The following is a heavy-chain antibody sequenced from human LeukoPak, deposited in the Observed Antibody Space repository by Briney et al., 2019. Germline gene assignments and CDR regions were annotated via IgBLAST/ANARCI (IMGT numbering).Heavy chain of an antibody. CDR3: ARDMGAPDYGSYSVDY. J-gene: IGHJ4*02. CDR1: GGSVSSGSYY. CDR2: IHYSGSA. D-gene: IGHD4-23*01. V-gene: IGHV4-61*01. Sequence: PSEALSLTCTVSGGSVSSGSYYWSWIRQPPGRGLEWIAYIHYSGSAAYNPSLKSRVTISRDMSTNQFSLKMTSVTAAGTAVYFCARDMGAPDYGSYSVDYWGQGTLVTVSS.